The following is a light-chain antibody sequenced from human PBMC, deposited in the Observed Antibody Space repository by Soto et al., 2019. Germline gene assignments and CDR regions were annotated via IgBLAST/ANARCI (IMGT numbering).Light chain of an antibody. CDR2: EVS. CDR1: SSDVVGYNY. V-gene: IGLV2-14*01. CDR3: SSYKISSTLEV. J-gene: IGLJ1*01. Sequence: QSVLTQPASVSGSPGQSITISCTGTSSDVVGYNYVSWYQQHPDKAPKLIIYEVSNRPSGVSNRFSGSKSGNTASLTISGLQAEDEADYYCSSYKISSTLEVFGTGTKLTVL.